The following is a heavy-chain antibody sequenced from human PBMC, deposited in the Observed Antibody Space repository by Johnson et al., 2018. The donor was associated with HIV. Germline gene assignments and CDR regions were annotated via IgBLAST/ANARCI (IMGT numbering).Heavy chain of an antibody. V-gene: IGHV3-13*01. CDR1: GFTFSSYD. CDR2: IGTAGDT. J-gene: IGHJ3*02. Sequence: VEYGRGLVQPGGSLRLSCAASGFTFSSYDMHWVRQATGKGLEWVSAIGTAGDTYYPGSVKGRFTISRDNSKNTLYLQMNSLRAEDTAVYYCARAYIYGAFDIWGQGTMVTVSS. D-gene: IGHD2/OR15-2a*01. CDR3: ARAYIYGAFDI.